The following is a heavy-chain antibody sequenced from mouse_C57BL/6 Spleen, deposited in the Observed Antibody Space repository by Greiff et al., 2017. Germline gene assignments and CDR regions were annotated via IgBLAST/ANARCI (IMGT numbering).Heavy chain of an antibody. J-gene: IGHJ2*01. V-gene: IGHV14-2*01. Sequence: VQLQQSGAELVKPGASVKLSCTASGFNIKDYYMHWVKQRTEQGLEWIGRIDPEDGETKYAPKFQGQATITADTSSNTAYMQLSSLTSEDTTVYYCAPYYYGSSSLYFDYWGQGTTLTVSS. CDR1: GFNIKDYY. CDR2: IDPEDGET. D-gene: IGHD1-1*01. CDR3: APYYYGSSSLYFDY.